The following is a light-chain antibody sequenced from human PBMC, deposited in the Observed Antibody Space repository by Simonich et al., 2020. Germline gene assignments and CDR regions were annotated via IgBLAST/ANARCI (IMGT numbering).Light chain of an antibody. CDR3: SSYTSSNNVV. CDR2: DVS. V-gene: IGLV2-14*01. Sequence: QSALTQPASVSGSPGQSITISCTGTSSDVGGYHYVSWYQQHPGKAPKLMIYDVSKRPSGVSNRFSGSKSGNTASLTISGLQAEDEADYYCSSYTSSNNVVFGGGTKLTVL. J-gene: IGLJ2*01. CDR1: SSDVGGYHY.